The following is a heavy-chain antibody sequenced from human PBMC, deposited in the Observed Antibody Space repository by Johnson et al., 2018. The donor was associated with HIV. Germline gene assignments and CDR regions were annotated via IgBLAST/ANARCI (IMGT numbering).Heavy chain of an antibody. V-gene: IGHV3-30*19. J-gene: IGHJ3*02. Sequence: QVQLVESGGGVVQPGRSLRLSCAASGFTFSSYGMHWVRQAPGKGLEWVAVISYDGSNKYYADSVKGRFTISRDNSKNTLYLQMKSLRAEDTAVYYCARVQLNLGNLLWFGELNTPRAFDIWGQGTMVTVSS. CDR3: ARVQLNLGNLLWFGELNTPRAFDI. D-gene: IGHD3-10*01. CDR1: GFTFSSYG. CDR2: ISYDGSNK.